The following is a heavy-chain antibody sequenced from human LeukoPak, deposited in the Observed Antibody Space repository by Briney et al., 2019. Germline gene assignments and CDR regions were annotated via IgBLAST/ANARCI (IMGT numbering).Heavy chain of an antibody. CDR1: GFPFSSCS. D-gene: IGHD1-26*01. J-gene: IGHJ4*02. CDR3: ARDATRSGSYPFDY. Sequence: GCALRLSCAASGFPFSSCSMNSVCQAPGEGLAWLSSISSSSSYIYYADSVKGRFTISRDNAKNSLYLQMNSLRAEDTAVYYCARDATRSGSYPFDYWGQGTLVTVSS. CDR2: ISSSSSYI. V-gene: IGHV3-21*01.